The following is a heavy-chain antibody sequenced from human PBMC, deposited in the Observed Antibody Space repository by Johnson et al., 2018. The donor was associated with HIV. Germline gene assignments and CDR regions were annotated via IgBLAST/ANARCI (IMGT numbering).Heavy chain of an antibody. CDR1: GFTFDDSG. V-gene: IGHV3-20*04. CDR2: ISWNSGSI. CDR3: AKGLYYGGSGDYAFDM. Sequence: VQLVESGGGVVRPGGSLRLSCAASGFTFDDSGMSWVRQAPGKGLEWVSGISWNSGSIGYADSVKGRFTISRDNSKNTVYLQMSGLRVEDTAVYYCAKGLYYGGSGDYAFDMWGQGTMVTVSS. J-gene: IGHJ3*02. D-gene: IGHD2-21*01.